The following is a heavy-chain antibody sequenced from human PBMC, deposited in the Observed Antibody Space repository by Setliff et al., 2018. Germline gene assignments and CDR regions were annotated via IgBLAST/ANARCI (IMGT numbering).Heavy chain of an antibody. CDR1: NFSISSGYY. Sequence: SETLSLTCDVSNFSISSGYYWGWVRQPPGKGLEWIATIYYGGGTYYNPSLKSRVTISVDTSKNQFSLKLSSVTAADTAVYYCARGKERITMIVVVTSGAFDIWGQGTMVTVSS. CDR3: ARGKERITMIVVVTSGAFDI. J-gene: IGHJ3*02. CDR2: IYYGGGT. V-gene: IGHV4-38-2*01. D-gene: IGHD3-22*01.